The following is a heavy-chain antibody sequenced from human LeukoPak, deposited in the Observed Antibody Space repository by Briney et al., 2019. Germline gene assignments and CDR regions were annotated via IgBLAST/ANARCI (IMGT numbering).Heavy chain of an antibody. J-gene: IGHJ3*02. Sequence: QSGGSLRLSCAASGFTVSSNYMSWVRQAPGKGLEWVSEIYSDGRTYYAASVKGRFSISRDNSKNTVYLQMNSLRAEDTAVYYCARDLREHGVFDIWGQGTMVTVSS. D-gene: IGHD1-26*01. CDR3: ARDLREHGVFDI. V-gene: IGHV3-53*01. CDR2: IYSDGRT. CDR1: GFTVSSNY.